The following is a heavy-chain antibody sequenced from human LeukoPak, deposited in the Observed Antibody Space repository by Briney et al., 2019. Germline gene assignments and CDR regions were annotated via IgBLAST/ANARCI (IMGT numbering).Heavy chain of an antibody. CDR1: GYTFTGYY. J-gene: IGHJ4*02. Sequence: GASVKDSCQASGYTFTGYYMHWVRQAPGQGLEWMGWINPNSGGTNYAQKFQGRVTMTRDTSISTAYMELSRLRSDDTAVYYCARWVSGSYHRAYYFDYWGQGTLVTVSS. D-gene: IGHD1-26*01. CDR2: INPNSGGT. V-gene: IGHV1-2*02. CDR3: ARWVSGSYHRAYYFDY.